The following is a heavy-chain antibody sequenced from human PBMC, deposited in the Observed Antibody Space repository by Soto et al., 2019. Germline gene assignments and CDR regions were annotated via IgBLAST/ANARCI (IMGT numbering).Heavy chain of an antibody. Sequence: SVKVSCKASGGTFSSYAISWVRQAPGQGLEWMGGIIPIFGTANYAQKFQGRVTITADESTSTAYMELSSLRSEDTAVYYCASTYYAASPNGMDVWGQGTTVTVSS. V-gene: IGHV1-69*13. CDR1: GGTFSSYA. CDR3: ASTYYAASPNGMDV. CDR2: IIPIFGTA. D-gene: IGHD3-3*01. J-gene: IGHJ6*02.